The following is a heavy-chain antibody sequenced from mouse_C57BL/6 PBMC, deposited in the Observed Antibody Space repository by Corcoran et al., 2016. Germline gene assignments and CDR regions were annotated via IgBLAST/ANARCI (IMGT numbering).Heavy chain of an antibody. CDR3: AYYGSSSDV. J-gene: IGHJ1*03. CDR2: ISYDGSN. V-gene: IGHV3-6*01. CDR1: GYSITSGYY. D-gene: IGHD1-1*01. Sequence: DVQLQESGPGLVKPSQSLSLTCSVTGYSITSGYYWNWIRQFPGNKLEWMGYISYDGSNNYNPSLKNRISITRDTSKNQFFLKLNSVTTEDTATYYCAYYGSSSDVWGTGTTVIVSS.